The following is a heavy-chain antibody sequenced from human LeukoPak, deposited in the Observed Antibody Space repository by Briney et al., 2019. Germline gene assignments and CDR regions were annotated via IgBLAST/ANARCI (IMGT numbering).Heavy chain of an antibody. D-gene: IGHD6-13*01. V-gene: IGHV4-59*08. CDR2: IYYSGST. CDR3: ARSPGIAAAGRSLWFDP. J-gene: IGHJ5*02. Sequence: SETLSLTCTVSGGSISSYYWSWIRQPPGKGLEWIGYIYYSGSTNYNPSLKSRVTISVDTSKNQFSLKLSSVTAADTAVYYRARSPGIAAAGRSLWFDPWGQGTLVTVSS. CDR1: GGSISSYY.